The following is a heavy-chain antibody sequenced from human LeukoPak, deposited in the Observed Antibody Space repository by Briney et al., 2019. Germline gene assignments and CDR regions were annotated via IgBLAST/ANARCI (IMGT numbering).Heavy chain of an antibody. Sequence: GGSLRLSCAASGFTFSSYSMNWVRQAPGKGLEWVSSISGSSSYIYYADSVKGRFTISRDNAKNSLYLQMNSLRAEDTAVYYCASLYSSSWSNYYYMDVWGKGTTVTVSS. V-gene: IGHV3-21*01. J-gene: IGHJ6*03. D-gene: IGHD6-13*01. CDR2: ISGSSSYI. CDR1: GFTFSSYS. CDR3: ASLYSSSWSNYYYMDV.